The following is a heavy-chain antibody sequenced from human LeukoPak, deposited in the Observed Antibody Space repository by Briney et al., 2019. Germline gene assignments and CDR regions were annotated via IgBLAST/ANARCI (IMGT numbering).Heavy chain of an antibody. J-gene: IGHJ5*02. Sequence: SAVKVSCKASGGTFSSYTISWVRQAPGQGLEWMGRIIPILGIANYAQKFQGRVTITADKSTSTAYMELSSLRSEDTAVYYCARELGCSSTSCKPWGQGTLVTVSS. CDR1: GGTFSSYT. V-gene: IGHV1-69*04. D-gene: IGHD2-2*01. CDR3: ARELGCSSTSCKP. CDR2: IIPILGIA.